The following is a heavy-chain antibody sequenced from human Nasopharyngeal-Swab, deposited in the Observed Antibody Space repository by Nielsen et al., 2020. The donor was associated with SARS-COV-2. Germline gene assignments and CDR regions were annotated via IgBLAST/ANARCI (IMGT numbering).Heavy chain of an antibody. CDR3: AKDLFRDYGVYYYYGMDV. CDR1: GFTFSSYG. CDR2: ISYDGSNK. J-gene: IGHJ6*02. D-gene: IGHD4-17*01. V-gene: IGHV3-30*18. Sequence: GESLKISCAASGFTFSSYGMHWVRQAPGKGLEWVAVISYDGSNKYYADSVKGRFTISRDNSENTLYLQMNSLRAEDTAVYYCAKDLFRDYGVYYYYGMDVWGQGTTVTVSS.